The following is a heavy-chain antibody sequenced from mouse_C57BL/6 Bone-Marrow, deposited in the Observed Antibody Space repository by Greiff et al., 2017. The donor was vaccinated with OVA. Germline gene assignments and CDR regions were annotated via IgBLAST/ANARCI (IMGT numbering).Heavy chain of an antibody. CDR3: ARPYYYGTWFAY. V-gene: IGHV1-53*01. Sequence: QVQLHQPGTELVKPGASVKLSCKASGYTFTSSCLPLVKQSPGQGLEWIGNLTPCHCGTNYNETFKSKATLTVDKSSSTAYMQLSSLTSEDSAVYYCARPYYYGTWFAYWGQGTLVTVSA. J-gene: IGHJ3*01. CDR2: LTPCHCGT. D-gene: IGHD1-1*01. CDR1: GYTFTSSC.